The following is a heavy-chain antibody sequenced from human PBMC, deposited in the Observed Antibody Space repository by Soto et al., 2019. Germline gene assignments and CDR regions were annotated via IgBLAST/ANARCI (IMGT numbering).Heavy chain of an antibody. CDR1: GFTFSSYA. J-gene: IGHJ4*02. V-gene: IGHV3-30-3*01. CDR2: ISYDRSNK. Sequence: QSGGSLRLSCAASGFTFSSYAMHWVRQAPGKGLEWVAVISYDRSNKYYADSVKGRFTISRDNSKNTLYLQMNSLRAEDTAVYYCARDHGIVVPAAGDRGYFDYWGQRTLVTVSS. D-gene: IGHD2-2*01. CDR3: ARDHGIVVPAAGDRGYFDY.